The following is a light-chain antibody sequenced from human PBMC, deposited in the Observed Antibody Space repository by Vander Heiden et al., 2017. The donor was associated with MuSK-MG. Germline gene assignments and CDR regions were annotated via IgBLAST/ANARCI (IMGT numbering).Light chain of an antibody. J-gene: IGKJ4*01. CDR1: QSVDTY. CDR2: DAS. Sequence: IVFPQSPATLSLSPGERATLSCRASQSVDTYLAWFQQTPGQAPRLLIYDASTRASGTPARFSGSGSGTDFTLTISSLEPEDFAVFYCQQRDYWPLTFGGGTKVE. CDR3: QQRDYWPLT. V-gene: IGKV3-11*01.